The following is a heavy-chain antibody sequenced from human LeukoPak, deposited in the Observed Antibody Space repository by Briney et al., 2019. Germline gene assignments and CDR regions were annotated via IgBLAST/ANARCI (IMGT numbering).Heavy chain of an antibody. J-gene: IGHJ4*02. Sequence: GGSLRLSCATSGFTFSKYAMSWVRQAPGKGLEWVSGISGSGDSTNYADSVKGRFTISRDNAKSSLYLQMNSVRAEDTAVYYGARDQGGVGYWGQGTLVTVSS. CDR1: GFTFSKYA. CDR3: ARDQGGVGY. CDR2: ISGSGDST. V-gene: IGHV3-23*01. D-gene: IGHD3-16*01.